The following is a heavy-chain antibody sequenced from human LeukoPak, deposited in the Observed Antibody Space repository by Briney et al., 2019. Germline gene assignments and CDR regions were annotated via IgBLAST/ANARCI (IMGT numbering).Heavy chain of an antibody. CDR1: GFTFSTYR. CDR2: IKQDGSEK. CDR3: ARGESWSFDY. Sequence: PGGSLRLSCAASGFTFSTYRMSWVRQAPGKGLEWVANIKQDGSEKYYGVSVKGRFTVSRDNTKSSLYLQMNSLRAEDTAVYYCARGESWSFDYWGQGTLVTVSS. V-gene: IGHV3-7*04. D-gene: IGHD6-13*01. J-gene: IGHJ4*02.